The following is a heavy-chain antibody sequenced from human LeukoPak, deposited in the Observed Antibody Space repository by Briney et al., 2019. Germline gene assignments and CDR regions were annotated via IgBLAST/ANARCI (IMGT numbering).Heavy chain of an antibody. V-gene: IGHV3-23*01. J-gene: IGHJ4*02. CDR3: AKDVAAYHY. CDR2: ISGNGGLT. CDR1: GFTFSTYA. D-gene: IGHD2-21*01. Sequence: GGSLRLSCVASGFTFSTYAMTWVRQAPGQGLEWVSVISGNGGLTYYADSVKGRFTISRDNSKNTLYLQMNSLRAEDTALYYCAKDVAAYHYWGQGTLVTVSS.